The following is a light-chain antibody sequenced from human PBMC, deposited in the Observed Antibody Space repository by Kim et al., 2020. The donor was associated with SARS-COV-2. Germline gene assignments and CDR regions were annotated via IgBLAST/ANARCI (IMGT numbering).Light chain of an antibody. V-gene: IGKV3-20*01. CDR3: QQYGNSPQT. CDR2: GAS. CDR1: QSVGSSY. Sequence: EIVLTQSPGTLSLSPGERATLSCRASQSVGSSYLAWYQQRPGQAPRLLLYGASSRATGIPDRFSGSGSGTDFTLTISRLEPEDFAVYYCQQYGNSPQTFGQGTKVDIK. J-gene: IGKJ2*01.